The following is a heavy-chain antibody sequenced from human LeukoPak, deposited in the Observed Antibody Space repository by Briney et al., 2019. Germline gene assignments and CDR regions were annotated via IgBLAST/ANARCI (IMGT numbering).Heavy chain of an antibody. V-gene: IGHV3-23*01. D-gene: IGHD2-2*01. CDR2: IYYSGGNT. CDR1: GFTFSTYA. J-gene: IGHJ4*02. CDR3: AKDQGQAVVPRRFDY. Sequence: PGGSLRLSCAASGFTFSTYAMSWVRQAPGKGLEWVSTIYYSGGNTYSADSVKGRFTISRDNSRNTLFLQMNGLRVEDTAVYYYAKDQGQAVVPRRFDYWGQGTLVTVSS.